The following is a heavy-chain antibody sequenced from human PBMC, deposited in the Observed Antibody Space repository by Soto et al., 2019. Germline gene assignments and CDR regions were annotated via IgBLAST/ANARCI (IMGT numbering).Heavy chain of an antibody. CDR2: INHSGST. V-gene: IGHV4-34*01. D-gene: IGHD3-10*01. CDR1: GGSFSGYY. J-gene: IGHJ4*02. CDR3: ARTRAMYYGSGSYGF. Sequence: SETLSLTCAVYGGSFSGYYWSWIRQPPGKGLEWIGEINHSGSTNYNPSLKSRVTISVDTSKNQFSLKLSSVTAADTAVYYCARTRAMYYGSGSYGFWGQGTLVTASS.